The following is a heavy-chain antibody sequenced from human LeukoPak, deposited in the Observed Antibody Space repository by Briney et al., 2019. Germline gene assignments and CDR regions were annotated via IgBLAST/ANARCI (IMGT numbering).Heavy chain of an antibody. D-gene: IGHD5-18*01. Sequence: SVKVSCKASGGTFSSYAISWVRQAPGQGLEWMGRIIPIFGTANYAEKFQGRVTITTDESTSTAYMELSSLRSEDTAVYYCAVGALSYGLEGQSDWGQGTLVTVSS. V-gene: IGHV1-69*05. CDR3: AVGALSYGLEGQSD. J-gene: IGHJ4*02. CDR1: GGTFSSYA. CDR2: IIPIFGTA.